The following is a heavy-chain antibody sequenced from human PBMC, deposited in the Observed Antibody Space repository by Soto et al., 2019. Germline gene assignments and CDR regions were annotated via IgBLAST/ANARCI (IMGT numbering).Heavy chain of an antibody. Sequence: VQLVESGGGVVQPGRSLRLSCAASGFTFSDDVMHWVRQAPGKGLEWVAVVSHDGRNTHYADSVKGRFTISRDSSKNTVSLEMTSLRAEDTAVYYCAKGGRQWLVTSDFNYWGQGALVTVSS. CDR1: GFTFSDDV. CDR3: AKGGRQWLVTSDFNY. D-gene: IGHD6-19*01. J-gene: IGHJ4*02. CDR2: VSHDGRNT. V-gene: IGHV3-30*18.